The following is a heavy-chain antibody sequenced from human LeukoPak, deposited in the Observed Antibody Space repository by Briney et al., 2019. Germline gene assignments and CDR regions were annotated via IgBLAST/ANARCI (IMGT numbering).Heavy chain of an antibody. Sequence: ASVKVSCKASGYTFTSYYMHWVRQAPGQGLEWMGIINPSGGSTSYAQKFQGRVTMTRDMSTSTVYMELSSLRPEDTAVYYCARVKVTYYYDSSGYGPLDYWGQGTLVTVSS. J-gene: IGHJ4*02. CDR3: ARVKVTYYYDSSGYGPLDY. CDR1: GYTFTSYY. V-gene: IGHV1-46*01. CDR2: INPSGGST. D-gene: IGHD3-22*01.